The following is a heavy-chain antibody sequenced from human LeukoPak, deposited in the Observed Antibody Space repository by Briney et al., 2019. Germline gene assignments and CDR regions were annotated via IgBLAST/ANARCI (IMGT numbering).Heavy chain of an antibody. Sequence: ASVKVSCKASGYTFTSYGISWVRQAPGQGLEWVGWISAYNGNTNYAQKLQGRVTMTTGTSTSTAYMELRGLRSDDTAVYYCARDQAATNTQVRFCLDWGQGTLVTVSS. CDR3: ARDQAATNTQVRFCLD. CDR1: GYTFTSYG. V-gene: IGHV1-18*01. D-gene: IGHD3-9*01. CDR2: ISAYNGNT. J-gene: IGHJ4*02.